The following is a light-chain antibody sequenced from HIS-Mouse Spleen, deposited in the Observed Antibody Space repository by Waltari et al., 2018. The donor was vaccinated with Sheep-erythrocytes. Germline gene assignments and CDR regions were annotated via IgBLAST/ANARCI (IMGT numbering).Light chain of an antibody. CDR3: QQYYSTPPT. V-gene: IGKV4-1*01. CDR1: QSVLYSSNNKNY. CDR2: WAF. J-gene: IGKJ1*01. Sequence: DIVMTQSPDSLAVSLGERATINCKSSQSVLYSSNNKNYLAWYQQKPGQPPKLLIYWAFTRESGVPDRFSGSGSGTEFTLTISSLQAEDVAVYYCQQYYSTPPTFGQGTKVEIK.